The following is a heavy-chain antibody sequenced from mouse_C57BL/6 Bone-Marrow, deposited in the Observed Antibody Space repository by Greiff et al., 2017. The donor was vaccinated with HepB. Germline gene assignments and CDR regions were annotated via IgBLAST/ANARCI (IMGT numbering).Heavy chain of an antibody. D-gene: IGHD1-1*01. Sequence: VHVKQSGPELVKPGASVKIPCKASGYTFTDYNMDWVKQSHGKSLEWIGDINPNNGGTIYNQKFKGKATLTVDKSSSTAYMELRSLTSEDTAVYYCARDYYGSRWYFDVWGTGTTVTVSS. CDR1: GYTFTDYN. CDR2: INPNNGGT. J-gene: IGHJ1*03. CDR3: ARDYYGSRWYFDV. V-gene: IGHV1-18*01.